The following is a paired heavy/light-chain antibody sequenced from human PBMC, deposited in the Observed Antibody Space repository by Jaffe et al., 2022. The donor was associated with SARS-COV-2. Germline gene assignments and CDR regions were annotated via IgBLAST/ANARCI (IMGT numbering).Light chain of an antibody. Sequence: EIVMTQSPATLSVSPGERATFSCRASQSVSTNLAWYQQKPGQAPRLLIYGASTRATGIPARFSGSGSGTEFTLTISSLQSEDFAAYYCHQYNNWPPWTFGQGTKVEI. CDR1: QSVSTN. CDR3: HQYNNWPPWT. V-gene: IGKV3-15*01. CDR2: GAS. J-gene: IGKJ1*01.
Heavy chain of an antibody. J-gene: IGHJ6*02. CDR2: IYSGGST. D-gene: IGHD1-1*01. Sequence: EVQLVESGGGLIQPGGSLKLSCAASGFSVSSTYMSWVRQAPGKGLEWVSFIYSGGSTYYADPVMGRFTISRDDSKNTLYLQMNSLTAEDTAVYYCARHWTNRYFYIMDVWGPGTTVTVSS. V-gene: IGHV3-53*01. CDR3: ARHWTNRYFYIMDV. CDR1: GFSVSSTY.